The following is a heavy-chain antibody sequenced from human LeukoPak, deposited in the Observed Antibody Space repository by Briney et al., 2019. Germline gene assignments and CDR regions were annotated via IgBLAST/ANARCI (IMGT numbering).Heavy chain of an antibody. Sequence: ASVKVSCKASGYTSTDYYMYWVRQAPGQGPEWMGWVNLNSGGTQYVQKFQGRVTMTRDTSISTAYMELTSLTSDDTAMYFCARVALAGSRIHLLDNWGQGTLVTVPS. J-gene: IGHJ4*02. CDR3: ARVALAGSRIHLLDN. CDR2: VNLNSGGT. D-gene: IGHD5-18*01. CDR1: GYTSTDYY. V-gene: IGHV1-2*02.